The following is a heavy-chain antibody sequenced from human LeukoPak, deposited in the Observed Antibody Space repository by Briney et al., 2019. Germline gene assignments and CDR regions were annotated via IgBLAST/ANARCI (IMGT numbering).Heavy chain of an antibody. Sequence: SETLSLTCTVSGGSISSYSYYWGWIRQPPGKGLEWIGSIYYSGSTYYNPSLKSRVTISVDTSKNQFSLKLSSVTAADTAVYYCVRVRGSGGYGSYNWFDPWGQGTLVTVSS. D-gene: IGHD5-12*01. V-gene: IGHV4-39*01. CDR1: GGSISSYSYY. CDR3: VRVRGSGGYGSYNWFDP. CDR2: IYYSGST. J-gene: IGHJ5*02.